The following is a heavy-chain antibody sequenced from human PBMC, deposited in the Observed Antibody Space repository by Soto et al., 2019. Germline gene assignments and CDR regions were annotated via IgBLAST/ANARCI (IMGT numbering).Heavy chain of an antibody. J-gene: IGHJ6*02. Sequence: PSETLSLTCSVSGVSTTAYYWGWIRQPPGKGLEWIGSINYSGRTFHNPSLKSRVTISVDTSNNQFFLKLSSVTAADTAMYYCARHPGMDVWGQGTTVTVSS. V-gene: IGHV4-39*01. CDR1: GVSTTAYY. CDR2: INYSGRT. CDR3: ARHPGMDV.